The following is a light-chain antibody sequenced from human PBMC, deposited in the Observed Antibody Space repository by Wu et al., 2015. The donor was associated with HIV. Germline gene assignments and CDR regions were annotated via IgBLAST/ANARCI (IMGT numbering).Light chain of an antibody. J-gene: IGKJ4*01. Sequence: EIVLTQSPGTLSLSPGERATLSCRANQSVSSSYLAWYQQKPGQAPRLLMYDVSIRATGIPDRFSGSGSGTDFTLTISRLEPDDFAVYYCQHYSSFGGGTKVEIK. CDR3: QHYSS. CDR2: DVS. V-gene: IGKV3-20*01. CDR1: QSVSSSY.